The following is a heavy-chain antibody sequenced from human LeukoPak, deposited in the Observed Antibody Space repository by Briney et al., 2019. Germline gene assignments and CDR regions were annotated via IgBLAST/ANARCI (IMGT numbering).Heavy chain of an antibody. CDR1: GYSFTGYY. CDR3: ARGRRENFMITFGGVIVMYFDY. Sequence: ASVKVSCKASGYSFTGYYLDWVRQAPGQGLEWMGWINPKSGGTNYAQKFPGRVTMTRDTSISTAYMELSRLRSDDTAVYYCARGRRENFMITFGGVIVMYFDYWGQGTLVTVSS. CDR2: INPKSGGT. J-gene: IGHJ4*02. V-gene: IGHV1-2*02. D-gene: IGHD3-16*02.